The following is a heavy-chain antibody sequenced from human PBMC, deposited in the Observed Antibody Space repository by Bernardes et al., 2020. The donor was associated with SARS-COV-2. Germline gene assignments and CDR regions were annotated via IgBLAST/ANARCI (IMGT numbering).Heavy chain of an antibody. J-gene: IGHJ5*02. D-gene: IGHD2-8*01. CDR2: INPDGSST. CDR1: GFTFSSSW. Sequence: GSSLKVWCAASGFTFSSSWLHWVRQAPGKGLVWVSRINPDGSSTSYADSVKGRFTISRDNAKNMLFLQMSGLRAEDTAMYYCARDLGYCTNGVCSPWGQGTLVTVSS. CDR3: ARDLGYCTNGVCSP. V-gene: IGHV3-74*01.